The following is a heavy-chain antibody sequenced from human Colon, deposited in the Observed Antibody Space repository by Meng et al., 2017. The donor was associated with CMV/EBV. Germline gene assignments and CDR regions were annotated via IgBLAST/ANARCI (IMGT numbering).Heavy chain of an antibody. J-gene: IGHJ4*02. V-gene: IGHV4-34*01. CDR2: INHSGST. CDR1: GGSFSDYY. Sequence: GSLRLSCAVYGGSFSDYYWSWIRQPPGKGLEWIGEINHSGSTNYNPSLKSRVTISVDTSKNQFSLKLSSVTAADTAVYYCARPGYWGQGTLVTVSS. CDR3: ARPGY.